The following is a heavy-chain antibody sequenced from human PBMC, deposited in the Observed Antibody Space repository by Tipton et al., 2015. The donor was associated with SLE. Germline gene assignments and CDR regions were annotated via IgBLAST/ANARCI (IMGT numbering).Heavy chain of an antibody. V-gene: IGHV4-34*01. J-gene: IGHJ2*01. CDR3: ARGADSSGWYGLYWYFDL. CDR1: GGSFSGYY. CDR2: INHSGST. D-gene: IGHD6-19*01. Sequence: TLSLTCAVYGGSFSGYYWSWIRQPPGKGLEWIGEINHSGSTNYNPSLKSRVTISVDTSKNQFSLKLSSVTAADTAVNYCARGADSSGWYGLYWYFDLWGRGTLVTVSS.